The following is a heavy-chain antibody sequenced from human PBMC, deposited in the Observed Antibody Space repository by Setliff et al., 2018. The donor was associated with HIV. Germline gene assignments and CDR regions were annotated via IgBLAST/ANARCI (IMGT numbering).Heavy chain of an antibody. Sequence: PGGSLRLSCAVSGFTSNDHGMHWVRQVPGKGLEWVAGIIWNSGFTGYADSVKGRFTISRDNAKNSLYLQMDSLRDEDTAVYYYARDQYYYDTSGYYRGSAFDFWGQGTLVTVSS. CDR1: GFTSNDHG. J-gene: IGHJ4*02. CDR3: ARDQYYYDTSGYYRGSAFDF. V-gene: IGHV3-9*02. CDR2: IIWNSGFT. D-gene: IGHD3-22*01.